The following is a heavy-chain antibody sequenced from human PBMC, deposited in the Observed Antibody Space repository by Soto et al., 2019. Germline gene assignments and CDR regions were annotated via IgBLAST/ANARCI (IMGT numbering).Heavy chain of an antibody. CDR1: GFTFTSSA. Sequence: SVKVSCKASGFTFTSSAMQWVRQARGQRLEWIGWIVVGSGNTNYAQKFQERVTITRDMSTSTAYMELSSLRSEDTAVYYCAADLGLYDSSGEWSPYYFDYWGQGTLVTVSS. J-gene: IGHJ4*02. D-gene: IGHD3-22*01. CDR3: AADLGLYDSSGEWSPYYFDY. V-gene: IGHV1-58*02. CDR2: IVVGSGNT.